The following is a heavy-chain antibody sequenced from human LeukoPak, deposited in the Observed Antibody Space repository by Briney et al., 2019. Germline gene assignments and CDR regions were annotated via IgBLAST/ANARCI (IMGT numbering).Heavy chain of an antibody. CDR3: ARDGGTIAAAGTPWYYGMDV. CDR1: GVSISSYY. V-gene: IGHV4-59*01. CDR2: IYYSGST. J-gene: IGHJ6*02. Sequence: PSETLSLTCTVSGVSISSYYWSWIRQPPGKGLEWIGYIYYSGSTNYNPSLKSRVTISVDTSKNQFSLKLSSVTAADTAVYYCARDGGTIAAAGTPWYYGMDVWGQGTTVTVSS. D-gene: IGHD6-13*01.